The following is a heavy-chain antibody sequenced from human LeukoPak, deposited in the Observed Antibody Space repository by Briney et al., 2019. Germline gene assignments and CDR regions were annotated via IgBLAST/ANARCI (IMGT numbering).Heavy chain of an antibody. CDR1: GFTFSSYA. D-gene: IGHD5-24*01. J-gene: IGHJ4*02. CDR3: AKARDVYNLFDY. Sequence: PGGSLRLSCAASGFTFSSYAMSWVRQAPGKGMLEWVSGFDSGGSTFYADSVKGRFTISRDNSKNTLYLQMNSLRADDTAVYYCAKARDVYNLFDYWGQGTLVTVSS. CDR2: FDSGGST. V-gene: IGHV3-23*01.